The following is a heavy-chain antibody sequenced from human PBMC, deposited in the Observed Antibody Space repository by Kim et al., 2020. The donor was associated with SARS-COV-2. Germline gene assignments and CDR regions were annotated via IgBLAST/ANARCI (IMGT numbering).Heavy chain of an antibody. CDR2: ISYDGSNK. Sequence: GGSLRLSCAASGFTFSSYAMHWVPQAPGKGLEWVAVISYDGSNKYYADSVKGRFTISRDNSKNTLYLQMNSLRAEDTAVYYCAGNPSRLLWFGELGAGSLDYWGQGTLVTVSS. V-gene: IGHV3-30-3*01. D-gene: IGHD3-10*01. J-gene: IGHJ4*02. CDR1: GFTFSSYA. CDR3: AGNPSRLLWFGELGAGSLDY.